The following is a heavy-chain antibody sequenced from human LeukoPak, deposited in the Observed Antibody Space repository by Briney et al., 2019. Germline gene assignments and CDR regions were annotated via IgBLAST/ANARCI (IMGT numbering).Heavy chain of an antibody. D-gene: IGHD6-19*01. Sequence: SQTLSLTCAISGDSVSSNSAAWNWIRQSPSRGLEWLGRTYFRSKWYHDYPISVRGRITINPDTSKNQSSLRLNSVTPDDTAVYYCTRGVTVTGYYFDYWGQGTLVTVSS. J-gene: IGHJ4*02. CDR2: TYFRSKWYH. V-gene: IGHV6-1*01. CDR3: TRGVTVTGYYFDY. CDR1: GDSVSSNSAA.